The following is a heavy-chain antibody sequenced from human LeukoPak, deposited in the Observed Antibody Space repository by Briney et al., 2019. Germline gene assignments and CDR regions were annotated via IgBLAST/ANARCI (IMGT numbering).Heavy chain of an antibody. CDR1: GGSFSGYY. CDR3: ARPPGCSSTSCYGDWYFDL. CDR2: INHSGST. J-gene: IGHJ2*01. Sequence: SETLSLTCAVYGGSFSGYYWSWIRQPPGKGLEWIGEINHSGSTNYNPSHKSRVTISVDTSKNQFSLKLSSVTAADTAVYYCARPPGCSSTSCYGDWYFDLWGRGTLVTVSS. V-gene: IGHV4-34*01. D-gene: IGHD2-2*01.